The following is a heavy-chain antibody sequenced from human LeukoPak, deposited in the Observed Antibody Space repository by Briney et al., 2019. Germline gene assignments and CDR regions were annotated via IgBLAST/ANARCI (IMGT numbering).Heavy chain of an antibody. V-gene: IGHV3-7*01. CDR2: IREDGSEK. CDR1: GFTFSNYN. CDR3: ARGPTNGQAFDY. Sequence: GGSLRLSCAASGFTFSNYNMNWVRQAPGKGLEWVASIREDGSEKTSVDSVKGRFTISRDNAKNSLYLQMDSLRAEDTAVYYCARGPTNGQAFDYWGQGTLVSVSS. D-gene: IGHD2-8*01. J-gene: IGHJ4*02.